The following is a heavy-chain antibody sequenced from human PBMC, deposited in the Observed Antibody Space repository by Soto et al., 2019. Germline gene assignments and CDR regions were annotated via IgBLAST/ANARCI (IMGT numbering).Heavy chain of an antibody. CDR2: ISYDGSNE. Sequence: QVQLVESGGGVVQPGRSLRLSCAASGFTFSSYGMHWVRQAPGKGLEWVAVISYDGSNEYYADSVKGRFTISRDNSKNTLYLQMNNLRAEDTAVYYCAKDAGGSSYFDYWGQGTLVTVSS. CDR3: AKDAGGSSYFDY. D-gene: IGHD1-26*01. CDR1: GFTFSSYG. J-gene: IGHJ4*02. V-gene: IGHV3-30*18.